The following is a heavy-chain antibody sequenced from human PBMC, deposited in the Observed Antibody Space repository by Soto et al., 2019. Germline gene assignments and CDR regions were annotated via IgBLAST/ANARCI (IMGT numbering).Heavy chain of an antibody. CDR1: GGSISSYY. CDR3: ARIRRSGGSCYSCYYYYYGMDV. V-gene: IGHV4-34*01. Sequence: PSETLSLTCTVSGGSISSYYWSWIRQPPGKGLEWIGEINHSGSTNYNPSLKSRVTISVDTSKNQFSLKLSSVTAADTAVYYCARIRRSGGSCYSCYYYYYGMDVWGQGTTVTVSS. J-gene: IGHJ6*02. CDR2: INHSGST. D-gene: IGHD2-15*01.